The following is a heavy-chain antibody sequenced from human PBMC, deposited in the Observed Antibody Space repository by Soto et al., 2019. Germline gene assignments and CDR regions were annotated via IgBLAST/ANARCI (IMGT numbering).Heavy chain of an antibody. J-gene: IGHJ4*02. V-gene: IGHV1-46*01. CDR2: INPRGGDT. CDR1: GYTFSSYY. D-gene: IGHD7-27*01. CDR3: ARALTEFDY. Sequence: QVRLLQSGTEVKQPGASLRVSCKASGYTFSSYYIHWVRQAPGQGLEWMGIINPRGGDTSYAQRLQGRVTMTRDTSTSTVYMELSSLTSDDTAMYYCARALTEFDYWGPGTLVTVSS.